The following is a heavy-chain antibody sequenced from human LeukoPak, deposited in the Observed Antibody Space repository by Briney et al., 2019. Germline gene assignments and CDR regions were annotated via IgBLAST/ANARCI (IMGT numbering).Heavy chain of an antibody. CDR3: TRADVENWFDP. D-gene: IGHD5-24*01. CDR1: GFTFSSYA. V-gene: IGHV4-34*01. CDR2: INHSGST. J-gene: IGHJ5*02. Sequence: GSLRLSCAASGFTFSSYAMTWVRQPPGKGLEWIGEINHSGSTNYSPSLKSRVTISVDTSNNQFSLKLSSVTAADTAVYYCTRADVENWFDPWGQGTLVTVSS.